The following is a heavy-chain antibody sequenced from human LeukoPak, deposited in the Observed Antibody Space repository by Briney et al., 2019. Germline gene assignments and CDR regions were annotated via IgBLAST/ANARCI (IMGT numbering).Heavy chain of an antibody. V-gene: IGHV4-59*01. Sequence: SETLSLTCTVSGGSISGYYWSWIRQPPGKGLEWIGYIYYSGSTNYNPSLKSRVTISVDTSKNQFSLKLSSVTAADTAVYYCASYYYDSSGYYYVGYWGQGTLVTVSS. D-gene: IGHD3-22*01. CDR1: GGSISGYY. CDR2: IYYSGST. J-gene: IGHJ4*02. CDR3: ASYYYDSSGYYYVGY.